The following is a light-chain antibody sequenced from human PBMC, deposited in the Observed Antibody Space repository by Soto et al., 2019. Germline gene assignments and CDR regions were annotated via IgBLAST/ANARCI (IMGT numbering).Light chain of an antibody. V-gene: IGLV4-69*01. CDR2: LNSDGSH. J-gene: IGLJ2*01. Sequence: QLVLTQSPSASASLGASVTLTCTLSSGHSNYAIAWHQQQSEKGPRYLMKLNSDGSHSKGDGNPDRFSGSSSGAERYLTISSLQSEEEADYYCQTWGSGIVVFGGGTKLTVL. CDR1: SGHSNYA. CDR3: QTWGSGIVV.